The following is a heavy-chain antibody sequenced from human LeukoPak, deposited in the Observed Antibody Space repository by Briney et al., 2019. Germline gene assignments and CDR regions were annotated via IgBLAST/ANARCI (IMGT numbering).Heavy chain of an antibody. CDR1: GGSISSSSYY. V-gene: IGHV4-39*01. Sequence: PSETLSLTCTVSGGSISSSSYYWGWIRQPPGKGLEWIGSIYYSGSTYYNPSLKSRVTISVDTSKNQFSLKLSSVTAADTAVYYCAISPTVVGAFDIWGQGTMVTVSS. J-gene: IGHJ3*02. CDR3: AISPTVVGAFDI. CDR2: IYYSGST. D-gene: IGHD4-23*01.